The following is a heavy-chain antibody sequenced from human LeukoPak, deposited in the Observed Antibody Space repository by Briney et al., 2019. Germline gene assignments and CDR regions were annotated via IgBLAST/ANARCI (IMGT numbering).Heavy chain of an antibody. J-gene: IGHJ4*02. CDR3: AKGGFCTNGVCFPES. CDR2: ISGSGNDI. Sequence: GGSLRLSCAASGFTFSSYAMSWVRQAPGKGLEWVSAISGSGNDIFDADSVKGRFTISRDNAKNSLYLQMNSLRAEDTALYFCAKGGFCTNGVCFPESWGQGTLVTVSS. D-gene: IGHD2-8*01. V-gene: IGHV3-23*01. CDR1: GFTFSSYA.